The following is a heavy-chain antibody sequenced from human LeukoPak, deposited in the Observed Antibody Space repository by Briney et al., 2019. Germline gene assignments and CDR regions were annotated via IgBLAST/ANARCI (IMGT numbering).Heavy chain of an antibody. J-gene: IGHJ4*02. CDR3: ARDRDGDF. CDR1: GFTFRSYE. Sequence: GGSLRLSCAASGFTFRSYEMNWVRQAPGKGLGWVSYISSRCTTTYYADSVRGRFTVSRDNAKNSLCLQMNSLRAEDTAIYYCARDRDGDFWGQGTMVTVSS. V-gene: IGHV3-48*03. CDR2: ISSRCTTT.